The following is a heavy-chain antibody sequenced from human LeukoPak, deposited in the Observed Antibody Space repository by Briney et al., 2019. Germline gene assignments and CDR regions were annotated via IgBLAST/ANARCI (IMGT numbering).Heavy chain of an antibody. D-gene: IGHD5-18*01. CDR3: ARSHHTAMVTPMDY. J-gene: IGHJ4*02. CDR1: GFTFSSYS. Sequence: GGSLRLSCAASGFTFSSYSMNWVRQAPGKGLEWVSSISSSSSYIYYADSVKGRFTISRDNAKNSLYLQMNSLRAEDTAVYYCARSHHTAMVTPMDYWGQGTLVTVST. CDR2: ISSSSSYI. V-gene: IGHV3-21*01.